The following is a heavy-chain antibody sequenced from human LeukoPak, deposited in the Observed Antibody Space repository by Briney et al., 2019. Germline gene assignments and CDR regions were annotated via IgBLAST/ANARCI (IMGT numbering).Heavy chain of an antibody. D-gene: IGHD1-7*01. J-gene: IGHJ6*03. V-gene: IGHV1-69*05. CDR1: GGTFSSYA. CDR3: ASPARPWNYAWYYYYYYMDV. Sequence: GASVKVSCKASGGTFSSYAIGWVRRAPGQGLEWMGGIIPIFGTANYAQKFQGRVTITTDESTSTAYMELSSLRSEDTAVYYCASPARPWNYAWYYYYYYMDVWGKGTTVTVSS. CDR2: IIPIFGTA.